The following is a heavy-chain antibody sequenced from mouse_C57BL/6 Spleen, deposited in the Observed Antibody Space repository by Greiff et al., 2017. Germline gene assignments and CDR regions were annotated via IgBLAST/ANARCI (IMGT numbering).Heavy chain of an antibody. J-gene: IGHJ3*01. V-gene: IGHV1-50*01. CDR1: GYTFTSYW. CDR2: VDPSDSYT. D-gene: IGHD1-1*02. CDR3: AKTGGTSWFAY. Sequence: QVQLQQPGAELVKPGASVKLSCKASGYTFTSYWMQWVKQRPGQGLEWIGEVDPSDSYTNSNQKFKGKATLTVDTSSSTAYMQLSSLTSEDAAVYDCAKTGGTSWFAYWGQGTLVTVAA.